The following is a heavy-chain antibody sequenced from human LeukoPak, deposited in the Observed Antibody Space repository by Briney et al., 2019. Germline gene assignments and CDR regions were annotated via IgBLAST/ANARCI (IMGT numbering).Heavy chain of an antibody. Sequence: SETLSLTCTVSGGSISTYYWSWIRQPPGKGLEWIGYIYYSGSTNYKPSLKSRVTMSVDTSKNQFSLKLSSVTAADTAVYYCAREGVTHNWFDPWGQGTLVTVSP. CDR2: IYYSGST. CDR1: GGSISTYY. J-gene: IGHJ5*02. D-gene: IGHD4-11*01. CDR3: AREGVTHNWFDP. V-gene: IGHV4-59*01.